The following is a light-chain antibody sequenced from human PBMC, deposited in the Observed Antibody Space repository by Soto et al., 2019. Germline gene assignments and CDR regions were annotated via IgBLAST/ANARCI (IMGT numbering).Light chain of an antibody. CDR1: QSVSSY. V-gene: IGKV3-11*01. CDR2: DAS. Sequence: EIVLTQSPATLSLSPGERATLSCRASQSVSSYLAWYQQKPGQAPRLLIYDASNRATGIPARFSGSGSGTDFTLTISSPEPEDFAVYYCQQRSTWPYTFGQGTKLEIK. J-gene: IGKJ2*01. CDR3: QQRSTWPYT.